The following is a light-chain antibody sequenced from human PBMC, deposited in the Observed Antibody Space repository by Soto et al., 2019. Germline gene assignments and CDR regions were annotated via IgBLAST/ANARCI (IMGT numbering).Light chain of an antibody. CDR3: QQSYSTPRT. CDR2: AAS. CDR1: QSISNY. J-gene: IGKJ1*01. Sequence: DIQMTQSPSSLSASVGHRVTISCRASQSISNYLNWYQQKPGKAPNLLIYAASSLQSGVPSRFSGSGSGTDFTLTISSLQPEDFATYYCQQSYSTPRTFGQGTKVEI. V-gene: IGKV1-39*01.